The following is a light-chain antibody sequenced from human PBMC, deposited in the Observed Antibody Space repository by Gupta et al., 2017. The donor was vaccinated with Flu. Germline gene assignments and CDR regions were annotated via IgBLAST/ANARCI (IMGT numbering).Light chain of an antibody. Sequence: GDRVTITCRASQAINIYLAWYQQKPGKAPKLLISDASSLHSGVPSRFSGGGFGTEFTLTISSLQPEDFATYYCQQLNTYPITFGPGSRLDI. CDR3: QQLNTYPIT. CDR2: DAS. V-gene: IGKV1-9*01. J-gene: IGKJ5*01. CDR1: QAINIY.